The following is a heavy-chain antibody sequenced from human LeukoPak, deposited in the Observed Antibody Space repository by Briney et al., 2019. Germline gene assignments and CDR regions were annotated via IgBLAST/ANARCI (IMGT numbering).Heavy chain of an antibody. V-gene: IGHV3-66*01. Sequence: GGSLKLSCAASGLTVSSTYMSWVRQAPGKGLEWDSVFYSGGATYYADSVRGRFTISRDNSKNSLYLQMDSLRAEDTAVYYCAACGDGYNYFDYWGQGILVTVSS. CDR3: AACGDGYNYFDY. J-gene: IGHJ4*02. CDR2: FYSGGAT. CDR1: GLTVSSTY. D-gene: IGHD5-24*01.